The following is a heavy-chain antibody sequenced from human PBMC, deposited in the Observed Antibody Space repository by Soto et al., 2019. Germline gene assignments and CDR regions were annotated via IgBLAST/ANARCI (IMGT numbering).Heavy chain of an antibody. CDR1: GFTFSSYE. CDR2: ISSSGSTI. CDR3: ARPVYGDYDGYYFDY. Sequence: GSLRLSCAASGFTFSSYEMNWVRQAPGKGLEWVSYISSSGSTIYYADSVKGRFTISRDNAKTSLYLQMNSLRAEDTAVYYCARPVYGDYDGYYFDYWGQGTLVTVSS. V-gene: IGHV3-48*03. D-gene: IGHD4-17*01. J-gene: IGHJ4*02.